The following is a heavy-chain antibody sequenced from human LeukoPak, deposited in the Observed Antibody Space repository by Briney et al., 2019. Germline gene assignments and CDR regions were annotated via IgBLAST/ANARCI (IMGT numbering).Heavy chain of an antibody. CDR1: GFTFSSYG. D-gene: IGHD4-17*01. J-gene: IGHJ4*02. V-gene: IGHV3-30*03. Sequence: GGSLRLSCAASGFTFSSYGMHWVRQAPGKGLEWVAVISYDGSNKYYADSVKGRFTISRDNSKNTLYLQMNSLRAEDTAVYYCAREGVDYGDFDYWGQGTLVTVSS. CDR3: AREGVDYGDFDY. CDR2: ISYDGSNK.